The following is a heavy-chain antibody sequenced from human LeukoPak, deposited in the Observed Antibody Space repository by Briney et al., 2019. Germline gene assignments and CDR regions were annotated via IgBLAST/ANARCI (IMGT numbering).Heavy chain of an antibody. V-gene: IGHV3-9*01. CDR3: AKDIWGILSTGGFDP. J-gene: IGHJ5*02. Sequence: GGSLRLSCAASGFTFDDYAMHWVRQAQGKGLEWVSGISWNSGSIGYADSVKGRFTISRDNAKNSLYLQMNSLRAEDTALYYCAKDIWGILSTGGFDPWGQGTLVTVSS. D-gene: IGHD3-16*01. CDR2: ISWNSGSI. CDR1: GFTFDDYA.